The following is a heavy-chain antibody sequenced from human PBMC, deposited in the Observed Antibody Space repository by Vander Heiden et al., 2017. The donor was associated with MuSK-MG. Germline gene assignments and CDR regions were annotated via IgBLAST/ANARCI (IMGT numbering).Heavy chain of an antibody. CDR2: ISGTGVYT. J-gene: IGHJ4*02. V-gene: IGHV3-11*06. CDR3: ARDLGTIFEVAPGY. D-gene: IGHD3-3*02. CDR1: RFTFSDYY. Sequence: QVHLVESGGGLVKPGGTLCLSCAASRFTFSDYYMSWIRQAPGKGLEYISYISGTGVYTNHADSVKGRFTISRDNGKNSLYLQMNSLTAEDTAVYYCARDLGTIFEVAPGYWGQGVLVIVSS.